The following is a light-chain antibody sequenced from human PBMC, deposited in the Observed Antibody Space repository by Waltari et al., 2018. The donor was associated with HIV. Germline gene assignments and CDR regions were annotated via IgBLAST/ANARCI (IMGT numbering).Light chain of an antibody. V-gene: IGKV1-16*02. Sequence: DIQMTQSPSSLSASVGDRVTITCRASQDISNHLAWFQQQPGKAPRSLIYGAYRLQSGVPSNFSGSGSGTDFTLTITSLQPEDSATYYCQQYNTYPLTFGGGTKVEIK. CDR3: QQYNTYPLT. CDR1: QDISNH. CDR2: GAY. J-gene: IGKJ4*01.